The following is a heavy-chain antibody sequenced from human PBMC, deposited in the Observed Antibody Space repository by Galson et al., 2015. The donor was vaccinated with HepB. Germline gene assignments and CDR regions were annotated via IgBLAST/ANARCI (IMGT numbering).Heavy chain of an antibody. Sequence: SLRLSCAASGFTFSSYSMNWVRQAPGKGLEWVSSISSSSIYIYYADSVKGRFTISRDNAKNSLYLQMNSLRAEDTAVYYCARGSRSGYRYWYFDLWGRGTLVTVSS. CDR1: GFTFSSYS. V-gene: IGHV3-21*01. CDR2: ISSSSIYI. J-gene: IGHJ2*01. CDR3: ARGSRSGYRYWYFDL. D-gene: IGHD3-22*01.